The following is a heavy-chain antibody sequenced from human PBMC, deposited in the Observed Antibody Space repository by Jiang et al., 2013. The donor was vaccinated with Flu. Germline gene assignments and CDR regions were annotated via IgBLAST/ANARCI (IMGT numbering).Heavy chain of an antibody. CDR2: INHSGST. D-gene: IGHD3-3*01. CDR3: ARARGFWSGNL. J-gene: IGHJ2*01. CDR1: GGSFSGYY. V-gene: IGHV4-34*01. Sequence: LLKPSETLSLTCAVYGGSFSGYYWSWIRQPPGKGLEWIGEINHSGSTNYNPSLKSRVTISVDTSKNQFSLKLSSVTAADTAVYYCARARGFWSGNLWGRGTLVTVSS.